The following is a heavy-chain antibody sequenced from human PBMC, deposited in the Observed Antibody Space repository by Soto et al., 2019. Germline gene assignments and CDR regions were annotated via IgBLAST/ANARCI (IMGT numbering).Heavy chain of an antibody. Sequence: HPGGSLRLSCAASGFTFSSYAMSWVRQAPGKGLEWVSAISGSGGSTYYADSVKGRFTISRDNSKNTLYLQMNSLRAEDTAVYYCAKGHLNMVRGDPTPLWFDPWGQGTLVTVSS. CDR1: GFTFSSYA. D-gene: IGHD3-10*01. CDR3: AKGHLNMVRGDPTPLWFDP. CDR2: ISGSGGST. V-gene: IGHV3-23*01. J-gene: IGHJ5*02.